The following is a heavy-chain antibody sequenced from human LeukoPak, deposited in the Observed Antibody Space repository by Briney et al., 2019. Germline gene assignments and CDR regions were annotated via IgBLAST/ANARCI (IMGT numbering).Heavy chain of an antibody. CDR3: ARGPYGSMDY. CDR2: ISSSGSTI. CDR1: GFTFSSYE. V-gene: IGHV3-48*03. J-gene: IGHJ4*02. D-gene: IGHD3-10*01. Sequence: GGSLRLSCAASGFTFSSYEMNWVRQAPGKGLEWVSYISSSGSTIYYADSVKGRFTISRDNAKNSLYLQINSLRAEDTAVYYCARGPYGSMDYWGQGTLVTVSS.